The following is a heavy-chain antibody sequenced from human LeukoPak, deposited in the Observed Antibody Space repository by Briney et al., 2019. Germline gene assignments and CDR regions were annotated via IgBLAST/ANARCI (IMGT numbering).Heavy chain of an antibody. Sequence: SVKVSCKASGGTFSSYAISWVRQAPGQGLEWMGGIIPIFGTANYAQKFQGRVTITTDESTNTAYMELSSLRSEDTAVYYCARDREDIVVVPAAKGGYYYYMDVWGKGTTVTVSS. V-gene: IGHV1-69*05. J-gene: IGHJ6*03. CDR3: ARDREDIVVVPAAKGGYYYYMDV. CDR1: GGTFSSYA. CDR2: IIPIFGTA. D-gene: IGHD2-2*01.